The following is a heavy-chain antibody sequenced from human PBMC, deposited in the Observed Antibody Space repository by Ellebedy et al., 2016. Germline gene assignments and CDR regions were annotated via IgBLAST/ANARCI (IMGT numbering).Heavy chain of an antibody. Sequence: GGSLRLSYAASGFTFSDFYMSWIRQAPGKGLEWVSSISYSGITIYYADSVRGRFTISRDNAKNSLYLQMNSLRAEDTAVYYCARSPLTMVRGDDEYNWFDPWGQGTLVTVSS. CDR2: ISYSGITI. D-gene: IGHD3-10*01. CDR3: ARSPLTMVRGDDEYNWFDP. CDR1: GFTFSDFY. J-gene: IGHJ5*02. V-gene: IGHV3-11*01.